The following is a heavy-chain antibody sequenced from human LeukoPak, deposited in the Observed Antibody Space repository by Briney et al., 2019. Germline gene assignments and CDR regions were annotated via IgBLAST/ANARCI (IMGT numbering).Heavy chain of an antibody. CDR3: ARDWEVTTRTYDAFDI. V-gene: IGHV3-33*01. CDR1: GFTFSSYG. Sequence: GSLRLSCAASGFTFSSYGMHWVRQAPGKGLEWVAVIWYDGSNKYYADSVRGRFTISRDNSKNTLYLQMNSLRAEDTAVYYCARDWEVTTRTYDAFDIWGQGTMVTVSS. CDR2: IWYDGSNK. J-gene: IGHJ3*02. D-gene: IGHD4-17*01.